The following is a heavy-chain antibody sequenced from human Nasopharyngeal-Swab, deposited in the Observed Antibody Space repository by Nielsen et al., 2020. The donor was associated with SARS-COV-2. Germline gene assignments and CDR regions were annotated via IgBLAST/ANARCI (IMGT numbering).Heavy chain of an antibody. CDR3: ARQPIAYYNGSGSYCSPFDP. J-gene: IGHJ5*02. V-gene: IGHV4-39*01. Sequence: SETLSLTCTVSGCSISSSSYYWGWIRQPPGKGLEWIGSIDYSGSTYSNPSLKSRVTISVETSTNQFSLKLSSVTAADTAVYYCARQPIAYYNGSGSYCSPFDPWGQGTLVTVSS. CDR1: GCSISSSSYY. D-gene: IGHD3-10*01. CDR2: IDYSGST.